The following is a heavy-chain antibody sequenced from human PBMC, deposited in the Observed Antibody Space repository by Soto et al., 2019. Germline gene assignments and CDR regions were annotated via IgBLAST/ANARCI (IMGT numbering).Heavy chain of an antibody. J-gene: IGHJ5*02. D-gene: IGHD3-16*02. CDR1: GYTFTAYY. CDR2: INPISGGT. V-gene: IGHV1-2*02. CDR3: ARKETSRSWFDP. Sequence: ASVKVSCKASGYTFTAYYMHWVRLAPGQGLEWMGWINPISGGTNYAQKSQGRVSMTRDTSITTAYLELSSLTSDNTAIYYCARKETSRSWFDPWGQGTLVTVSS.